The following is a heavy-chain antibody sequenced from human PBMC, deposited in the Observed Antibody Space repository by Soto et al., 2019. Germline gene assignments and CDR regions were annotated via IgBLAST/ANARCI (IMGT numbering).Heavy chain of an antibody. CDR1: GFTFSSYS. D-gene: IGHD1-26*01. CDR2: ISSSSNTI. Sequence: GGSLRLSCASSGFTFSSYSMNWVRQAPGKGLEWLSYISSSSNTIYYAASVKGRFTISRDNAKNSLHLQMSSLRAEDTAVYYCARVGAGSYDAFDIWGQGTMVTVSS. CDR3: ARVGAGSYDAFDI. V-gene: IGHV3-48*01. J-gene: IGHJ3*02.